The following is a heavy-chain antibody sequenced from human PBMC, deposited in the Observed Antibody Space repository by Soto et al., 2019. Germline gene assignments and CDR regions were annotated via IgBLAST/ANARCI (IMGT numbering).Heavy chain of an antibody. CDR1: GGSFSGYY. J-gene: IGHJ3*02. D-gene: IGHD6-19*01. Sequence: QVQVQQWGAGLLKSAETLSLTCAVYGGSFSGYYWSWIRQSTGKGLEWIGEVNPTGSTKYNPSLKRRVTISVDPSKNQFSLNLKSVTAADTALYYCARSREQWLVDAFDIWGQGTMVTVSS. V-gene: IGHV4-34*01. CDR2: VNPTGST. CDR3: ARSREQWLVDAFDI.